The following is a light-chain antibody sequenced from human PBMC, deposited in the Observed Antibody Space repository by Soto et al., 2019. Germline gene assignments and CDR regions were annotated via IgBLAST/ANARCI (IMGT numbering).Light chain of an antibody. Sequence: DIQMTQSPSTLSAFVGDRVTITCRASQSVSSSLAWYQQKPGKAPKLLIYDASTLASGVPSRFSGSGYGTEFTLTINSLQPGDFATYYCQQYESFSPYTCGQGTRLEI. CDR3: QQYESFSPYT. V-gene: IGKV1-5*01. J-gene: IGKJ2*01. CDR1: QSVSSS. CDR2: DAS.